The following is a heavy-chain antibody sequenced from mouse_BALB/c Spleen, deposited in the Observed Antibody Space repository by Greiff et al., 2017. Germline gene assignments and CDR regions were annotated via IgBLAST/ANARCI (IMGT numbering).Heavy chain of an antibody. CDR3: ARQGGGCYGWFAY. V-gene: IGHV5-12-2*01. CDR1: GFTFSSYT. D-gene: IGHD1-1*02. CDR2: ISNGGGST. Sequence: EVQLVESGGGLVQPGGSLKLSCAASGFTFSSYTMSWVRQTPEKRLEWVAYISNGGGSTYYPDTVKGRFTISRDNATNTLYLQMSSLKSEDTAMYDCARQGGGCYGWFAYWGQGTLVTVSA. J-gene: IGHJ3*01.